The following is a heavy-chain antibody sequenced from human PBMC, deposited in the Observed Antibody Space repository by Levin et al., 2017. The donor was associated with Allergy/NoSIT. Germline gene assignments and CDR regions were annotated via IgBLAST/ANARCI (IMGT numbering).Heavy chain of an antibody. D-gene: IGHD2-15*01. CDR3: ARDTVVVAATSAHYYYYGMDV. CDR1: GYTFTSYG. J-gene: IGHJ6*02. CDR2: ISAYNGNT. V-gene: IGHV1-18*01. Sequence: ASVKVSCKASGYTFTSYGISWVRQAPGQGLEWMGWISAYNGNTNYAQKLQGRVTMTTDTSTSTAYMELRSLRSDDTAVYYCARDTVVVAATSAHYYYYGMDVWGQGTTVTVSS.